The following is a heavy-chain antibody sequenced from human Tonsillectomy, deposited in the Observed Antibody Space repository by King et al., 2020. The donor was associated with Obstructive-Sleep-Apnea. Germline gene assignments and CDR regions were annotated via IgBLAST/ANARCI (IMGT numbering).Heavy chain of an antibody. CDR1: GFTFSSHP. CDR3: ARDLSSNVHSGMDV. V-gene: IGHV3-30*04. D-gene: IGHD2-15*01. CDR2: ISYDGSNK. Sequence: VQLVESGGGVVQPGRSLRLSCAASGFTFSSHPMHWVRQAPGKGLEWVAFISYDGSNKYYADSVKGRFTISRDNSKNTLYLQPNNLKPEDTAVYYCARDLSSNVHSGMDVWGQGTTVIVSS. J-gene: IGHJ6*02.